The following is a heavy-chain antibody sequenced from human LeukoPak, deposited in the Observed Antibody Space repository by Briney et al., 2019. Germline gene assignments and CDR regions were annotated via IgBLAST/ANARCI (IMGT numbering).Heavy chain of an antibody. D-gene: IGHD3-16*01. CDR3: AKWGAGGDFDV. CDR2: INPSDSYI. J-gene: IGHJ3*01. CDR1: GYSFTTYW. V-gene: IGHV5-10-1*01. Sequence: GESLKTSGKGSGYSFTTYWISGLRQMHGKGLEWMGWINPSDSYINYSPSFQGHVTISADTSISTAYLKWSSLKASDTAMYYCAKWGAGGDFDVWGQGTMVTVSS.